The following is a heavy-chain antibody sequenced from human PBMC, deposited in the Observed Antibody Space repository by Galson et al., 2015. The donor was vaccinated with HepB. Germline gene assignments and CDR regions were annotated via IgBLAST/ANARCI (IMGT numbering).Heavy chain of an antibody. Sequence: SVKVSCKASGGTFSSYAISWVRQAPGQGLEWMGGIIPIFGTANYAQKFQGRVTITADESTSTAYMELSSLRSEDTAVYYCARQGSESFLPFDYWGQGTLVTVSS. V-gene: IGHV1-69*13. CDR2: IIPIFGTA. J-gene: IGHJ4*02. D-gene: IGHD3-10*01. CDR1: GGTFSSYA. CDR3: ARQGSESFLPFDY.